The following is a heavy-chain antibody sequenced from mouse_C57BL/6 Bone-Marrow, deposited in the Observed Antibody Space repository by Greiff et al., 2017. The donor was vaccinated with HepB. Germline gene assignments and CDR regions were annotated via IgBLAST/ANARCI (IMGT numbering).Heavy chain of an antibody. CDR2: ISDGGSYT. V-gene: IGHV5-4*03. CDR1: GFTFSSYS. D-gene: IGHD2-3*01. J-gene: IGHJ2*01. Sequence: EVKLVESGGGLVKPGGSLKLSCAASGFTFSSYSMSWVRQTPENRLEWVATISDGGSYTYYPDNVKGRFTISRDNAKNNLYLQMSHLKSEDTAMYYCARGIYDGCYRYYFDYWGQGTTLTVSS. CDR3: ARGIYDGCYRYYFDY.